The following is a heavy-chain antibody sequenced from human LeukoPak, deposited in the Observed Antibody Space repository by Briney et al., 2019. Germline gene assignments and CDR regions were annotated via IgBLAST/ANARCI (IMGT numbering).Heavy chain of an antibody. V-gene: IGHV4-39*01. Sequence: SETLSLTCTVPGGSISSSSYYWGWIRQPPGKGLEWIGSIYYSGSTYYNPSLKSRVTISVDTSKNQFSLKLSSVTAADTAVYYCARHLRYCSSTSCPEALDYWGQGTLVTVSS. CDR1: GGSISSSSYY. CDR3: ARHLRYCSSTSCPEALDY. CDR2: IYYSGST. D-gene: IGHD2-2*01. J-gene: IGHJ4*02.